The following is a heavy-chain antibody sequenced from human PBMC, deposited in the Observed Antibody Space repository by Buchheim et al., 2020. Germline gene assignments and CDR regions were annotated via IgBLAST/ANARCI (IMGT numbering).Heavy chain of an antibody. CDR3: ARPPSELRWSDYFDY. J-gene: IGHJ4*02. CDR1: GFTFSSYW. V-gene: IGHV3-7*01. CDR2: IKQDGSEK. D-gene: IGHD4-23*01. Sequence: EVQLVESGGGLVQPGGSLRLSCAASGFTFSSYWMSWVRQAPGTGLEWGANIKQDGSEKYYVDSVKGRFTISRDNAKNSLYLQMNSLRAEDTAVYYCARPPSELRWSDYFDYWGQGTL.